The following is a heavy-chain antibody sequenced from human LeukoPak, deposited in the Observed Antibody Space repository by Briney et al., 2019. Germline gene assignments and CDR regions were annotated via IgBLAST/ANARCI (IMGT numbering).Heavy chain of an antibody. Sequence: ASVKVSCKASGYTFTGYYMHWVRQAPGQRLEWMGWINAGNGNTKYSQKFQGRVTITRDTSASTAYMELSSLRSEDTAVYYCARGGLLWFGEFFDYWGQGTLVTVSS. D-gene: IGHD3-10*01. CDR3: ARGGLLWFGEFFDY. J-gene: IGHJ4*02. CDR1: GYTFTGYY. CDR2: INAGNGNT. V-gene: IGHV1-3*01.